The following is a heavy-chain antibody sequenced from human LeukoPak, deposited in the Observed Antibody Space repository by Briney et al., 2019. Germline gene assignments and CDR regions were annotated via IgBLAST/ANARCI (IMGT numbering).Heavy chain of an antibody. D-gene: IGHD6-13*01. CDR2: IIPIFGTT. CDR1: GGTFSSYA. V-gene: IGHV1-69*06. J-gene: IGHJ6*03. Sequence: SVTVSCKASGGTFSSYAISWVRQAPGQGLEWMGGIIPIFGTTNYAQKFQDRVTITADKSTSTAYMELSSLRSEDTAVYYCARVVGLTGYSSSWYSGYYYYMDVWGKGTTVTVSS. CDR3: ARVVGLTGYSSSWYSGYYYYMDV.